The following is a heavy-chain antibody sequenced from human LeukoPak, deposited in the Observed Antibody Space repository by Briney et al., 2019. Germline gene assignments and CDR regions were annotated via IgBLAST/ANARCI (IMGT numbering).Heavy chain of an antibody. V-gene: IGHV1-69*05. CDR3: ARSRDSSGYVDAFDI. J-gene: IGHJ3*02. CDR1: GGTFSSYA. CDR2: IIPICGTA. Sequence: ASVKVSCKASGGTFSSYAISWVRQAPGQGREWMGGIIPICGTANYAQKFQGRVTITTDESTSTAYMELSSLRSEDTAVYYCARSRDSSGYVDAFDIWGQGTMVTVSS. D-gene: IGHD3-22*01.